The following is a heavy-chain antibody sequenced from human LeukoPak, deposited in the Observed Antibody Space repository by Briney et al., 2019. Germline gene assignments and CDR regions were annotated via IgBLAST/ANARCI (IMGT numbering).Heavy chain of an antibody. CDR3: VREVGRPKTFYFDP. CDR2: ISGTI. CDR1: GFVFSRDN. V-gene: IGHV3-48*04. D-gene: IGHD3-16*01. Sequence: GGSLRLSCIASGFVFSRDNMNWVRQAPGKGLEWVAHISGTIYYADSVQGRFTISRDNAKNSLYLQMSNLRVDDTAMYYCVREVGRPKTFYFDPWGRGTPVTVSS. J-gene: IGHJ4*02.